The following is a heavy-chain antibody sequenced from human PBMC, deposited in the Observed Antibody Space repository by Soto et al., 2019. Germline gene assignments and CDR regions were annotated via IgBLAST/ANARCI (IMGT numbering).Heavy chain of an antibody. Sequence: QVQLVQSGAEVKKPGSSGKVSCKTSGGTFRTSAISWVRQAPGQGLEWMGGIMPVFPTPDYAQKFQGRVTITADESTGTAYMELSSLRSEDTAVYYCARDKDRQQLGGNYYYIMDVWGQGTTVTVSS. J-gene: IGHJ6*01. CDR2: IMPVFPTP. D-gene: IGHD3-3*02. CDR3: ARDKDRQQLGGNYYYIMDV. V-gene: IGHV1-69*12. CDR1: GGTFRTSA.